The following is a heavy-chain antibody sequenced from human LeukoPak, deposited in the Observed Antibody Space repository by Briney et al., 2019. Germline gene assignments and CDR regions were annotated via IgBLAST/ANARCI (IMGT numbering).Heavy chain of an antibody. V-gene: IGHV3-9*01. CDR1: GFTFDDYA. Sequence: GGSLRLSCAASGFTFDDYAMHWVRQAPGKGLEWVSGISWNSGSIGYADSVKGRFTISRDNAKNSLYLQMNSLRAEDTALYYCAKGDYYGSGRVGYFDYWGQGTLVTVSS. CDR3: AKGDYYGSGRVGYFDY. J-gene: IGHJ4*02. D-gene: IGHD3-10*01. CDR2: ISWNSGSI.